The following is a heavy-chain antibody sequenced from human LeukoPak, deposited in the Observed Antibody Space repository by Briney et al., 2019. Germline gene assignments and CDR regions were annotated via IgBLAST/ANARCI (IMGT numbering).Heavy chain of an antibody. V-gene: IGHV4-61*02. J-gene: IGHJ5*02. D-gene: IGHD1-26*01. CDR3: ARGETSGSYLRFRGRPNWFDP. Sequence: HPSQTLSLTCTVSGGSISSGSYYWSWIRQPAGKGLEWIGRIYTSGGTNYNPSLKSRVTISVDTSKNQFSLKLSSVTAADTAVYYCARGETSGSYLRFRGRPNWFDPWGQGTLVTVSS. CDR2: IYTSGGT. CDR1: GGSISSGSYY.